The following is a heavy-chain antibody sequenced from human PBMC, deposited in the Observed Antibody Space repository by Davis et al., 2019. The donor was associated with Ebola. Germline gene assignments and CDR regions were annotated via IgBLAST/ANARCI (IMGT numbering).Heavy chain of an antibody. CDR2: IIPIFGTA. Sequence: AASVKVSCKASGGTFSSYAISWVRQAPGQGLEWMGGIIPIFGTANYAQKFRGRVTITADKSTSTAYMELSSLRSEDTAVYYCARDGVQGFDPWGQGTLVTVSS. CDR1: GGTFSSYA. V-gene: IGHV1-69*06. D-gene: IGHD3-10*01. J-gene: IGHJ5*02. CDR3: ARDGVQGFDP.